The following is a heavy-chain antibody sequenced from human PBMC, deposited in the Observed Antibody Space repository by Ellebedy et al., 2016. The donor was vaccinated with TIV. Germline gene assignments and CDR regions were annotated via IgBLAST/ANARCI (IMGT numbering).Heavy chain of an antibody. Sequence: SCAISGDSVSSNSVAWHWTRQSPSRGIEWLGRTYYRSKWYNEYAGSVKSRITINPDTSTNQFSLRLNSLTPEDQALYYCVKGSRGAFDIWGQGTMVIVSS. CDR2: TYYRSKWYN. J-gene: IGHJ3*02. CDR1: GDSVSSNSVA. V-gene: IGHV6-1*01. CDR3: VKGSRGAFDI.